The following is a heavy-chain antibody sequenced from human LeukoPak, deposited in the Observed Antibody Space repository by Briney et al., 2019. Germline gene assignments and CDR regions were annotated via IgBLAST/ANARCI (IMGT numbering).Heavy chain of an antibody. D-gene: IGHD2-15*01. CDR2: ISAYNGNT. V-gene: IGHV1-18*01. Sequence: EASVKVSCKASGYTFTSYGISWVRQAPGQGLEWMGWISAYNGNTNYAQKPQGRVTMTTDTSTSTAYMELRSLRSDDTAVYYCARDPPSVAATRTFDYWGQGTLVTVSS. CDR3: ARDPPSVAATRTFDY. CDR1: GYTFTSYG. J-gene: IGHJ4*02.